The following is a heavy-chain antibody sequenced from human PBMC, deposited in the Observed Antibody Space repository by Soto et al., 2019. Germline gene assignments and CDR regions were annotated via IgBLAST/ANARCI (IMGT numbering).Heavy chain of an antibody. Sequence: SETLSLTCTVSGGSISSYYWSWIRQPPGKGLEWIGYIYYSGSTNYNPSLKSRVTISVDTSKNQFSLKLSSVTAADTAVYYCARILNLGYSWAYYYMDVWGTGTTVNVSS. CDR1: GGSISSYY. J-gene: IGHJ6*03. D-gene: IGHD5-18*01. CDR2: IYYSGST. CDR3: ARILNLGYSWAYYYMDV. V-gene: IGHV4-59*08.